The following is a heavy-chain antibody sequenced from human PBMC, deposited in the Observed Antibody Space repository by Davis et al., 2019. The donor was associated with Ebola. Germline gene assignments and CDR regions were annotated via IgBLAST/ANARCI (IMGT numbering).Heavy chain of an antibody. CDR3: ARRSNYYMDV. CDR1: GFTFSSYS. Sequence: GESLKISCAASGFTFSSYSMNWVRQAPGKGLEWVSSISSSSSTIYYADSVKGRFTISRDNAKNSLYLQMNSLRAEDTAVYYCARRSNYYMDVWGKGTTVTVSS. CDR2: ISSSSSTI. J-gene: IGHJ6*03. D-gene: IGHD3-10*01. V-gene: IGHV3-48*04.